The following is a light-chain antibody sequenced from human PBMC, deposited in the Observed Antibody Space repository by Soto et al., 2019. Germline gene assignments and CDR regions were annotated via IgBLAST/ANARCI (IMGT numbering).Light chain of an antibody. CDR1: QTVGSTY. CDR3: QHFGSSPWT. Sequence: EIVLTQSPATLSLSPGERATLSCGASQTVGSTYLAWYHQKPGLAPRLLIYDTSSRPTGIPERFSGSGSGTDFTLTISRLEPEDFAVYSCQHFGSSPWTFGQGAKVDIK. J-gene: IGKJ1*01. CDR2: DTS. V-gene: IGKV3D-20*01.